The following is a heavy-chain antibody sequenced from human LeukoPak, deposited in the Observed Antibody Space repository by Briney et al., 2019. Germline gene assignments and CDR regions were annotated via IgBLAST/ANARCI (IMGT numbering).Heavy chain of an antibody. CDR1: GGSFSSYY. V-gene: IGHV4-34*01. D-gene: IGHD3-22*01. Sequence: PSETLSLTCTVSGGSFSSYYWSWIRQPPGKGLEWIGEINHSGSTNYNPSLKSRVTISVDTSKNQFSLKLSSVTAADTAVYYCARRVVVITTIDYWGQGTLVTVSS. CDR3: ARRVVVITTIDY. J-gene: IGHJ4*02. CDR2: INHSGST.